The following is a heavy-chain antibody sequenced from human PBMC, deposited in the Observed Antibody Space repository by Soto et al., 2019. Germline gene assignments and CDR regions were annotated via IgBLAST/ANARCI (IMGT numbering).Heavy chain of an antibody. CDR2: INAGNGNT. V-gene: IGHV1-3*01. D-gene: IGHD6-19*01. CDR3: ARRTGIAVWGDY. J-gene: IGHJ4*02. Sequence: QVQLVQSGAEVKKPGASVKVSCKASGYTFTTYAMHWVRQAPGQRLEWMGWINAGNGNTKYSQKFQGRVTITRDTSASTAYMGLSSLRSEDTAVYYCARRTGIAVWGDYWGQGTLVTVSS. CDR1: GYTFTTYA.